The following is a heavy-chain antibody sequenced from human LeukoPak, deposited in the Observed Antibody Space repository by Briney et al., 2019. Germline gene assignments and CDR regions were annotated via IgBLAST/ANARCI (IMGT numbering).Heavy chain of an antibody. CDR2: IYPGDSDT. Sequence: PGESLKMSCKGSGYSFTSYWIGWVRQMPGKGLDWMGIIYPGDSDTGYSPSFQGQVTISADKSISTAYLQWSSLKASDTAMYYCARHKEISYNWNYGTQDYYYYYMDVWGKGTTVTVSS. CDR1: GYSFTSYW. V-gene: IGHV5-51*01. J-gene: IGHJ6*03. D-gene: IGHD1-7*01. CDR3: ARHKEISYNWNYGTQDYYYYYMDV.